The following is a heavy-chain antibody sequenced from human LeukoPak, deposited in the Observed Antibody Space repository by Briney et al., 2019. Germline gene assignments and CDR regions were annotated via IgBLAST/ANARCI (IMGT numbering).Heavy chain of an antibody. D-gene: IGHD3-22*01. J-gene: IGHJ4*02. CDR3: ARVPVTYYYDSSGSAPDY. Sequence: GGSLRLSCAAFGFTFSDYYMSWIRQAPGKGLEWVSYISSSGSTIYYADSVKGRFTISRDNAKNSLYLQMNSLRAEDTAVYYCARVPVTYYYDSSGSAPDYWGQGTLVIVSS. V-gene: IGHV3-11*01. CDR1: GFTFSDYY. CDR2: ISSSGSTI.